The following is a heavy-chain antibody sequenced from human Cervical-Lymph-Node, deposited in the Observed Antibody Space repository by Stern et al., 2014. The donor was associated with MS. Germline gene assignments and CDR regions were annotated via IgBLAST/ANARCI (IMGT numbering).Heavy chain of an antibody. CDR1: GFTFTTYA. J-gene: IGHJ4*02. V-gene: IGHV3-30*04. CDR3: ARESPGFESSAYNFFDS. Sequence: VQLVESGGGVVQPGRSLRLSCAASGFTFTTYALHWVRQAPGKGLEWVALISSDGSNKFYANSVKGRFTISRDNSKNTLFLQLNSLRTEDTAVYFCARESPGFESSAYNFFDSWGQGTLVTVSS. D-gene: IGHD3-22*01. CDR2: ISSDGSNK.